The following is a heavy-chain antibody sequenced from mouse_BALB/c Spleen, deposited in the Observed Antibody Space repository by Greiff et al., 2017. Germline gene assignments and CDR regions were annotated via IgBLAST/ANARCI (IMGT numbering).Heavy chain of an antibody. CDR3: ARDDYGSSPLYCYSMDY. J-gene: IGHJ4*01. CDR1: GFTFSSYA. Sequence: EVHLVESGGGLVKPGGSLKLSCAASGFTFSSYAMSWVRQSPEKRLEWVAEISSGGSYTYYPDTVTGRFTISRDNAKNTLYLEMSSLRSEDTAMYYCARDDYGSSPLYCYSMDYWGQGTSVTVSA. CDR2: ISSGGSYT. V-gene: IGHV5-9-4*01. D-gene: IGHD1-1*01.